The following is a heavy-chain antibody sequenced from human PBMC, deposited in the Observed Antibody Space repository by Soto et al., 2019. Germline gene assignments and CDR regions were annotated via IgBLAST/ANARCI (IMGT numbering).Heavy chain of an antibody. CDR2: IYYSGST. CDR3: ARAPIGDFWSGYYKASYYYYYMDV. J-gene: IGHJ6*03. D-gene: IGHD3-3*01. V-gene: IGHV4-59*01. CDR1: GGSISSYY. Sequence: SETLSLTCTVSGGSISSYYWSWIRQPPGKGLEWIGYIYYSGSTNYNPSLKSRVTISVDTSKNQFSLKLSSVTAADTAVYYCARAPIGDFWSGYYKASYYYYYMDVWGKGTTVTVSS.